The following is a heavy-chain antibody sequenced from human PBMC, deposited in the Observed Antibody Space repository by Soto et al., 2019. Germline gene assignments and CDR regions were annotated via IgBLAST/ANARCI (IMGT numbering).Heavy chain of an antibody. CDR2: IGGGGTDT. V-gene: IGHV3-23*01. CDR3: AKDAVPYNGKWDWFDS. D-gene: IGHD1-20*01. J-gene: IGHJ5*01. Sequence: DVQLLESGGGLVQPGGSLTLSCAASRFTFSDFAMSWVRQAPGKGLEWVSSIGGGGTDTYYADSVKGQFTISRDNSKNTLYLQMDSLRDEDTAVYYCAKDAVPYNGKWDWFDSWGQGTLVIVS. CDR1: RFTFSDFA.